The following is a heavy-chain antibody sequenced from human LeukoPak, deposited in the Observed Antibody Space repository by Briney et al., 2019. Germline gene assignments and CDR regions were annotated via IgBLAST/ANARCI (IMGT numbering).Heavy chain of an antibody. CDR2: INPNSGGT. V-gene: IGHV1-2*02. CDR1: GYTFTGYY. J-gene: IGHJ4*02. D-gene: IGHD6-6*01. Sequence: ASVKVSCKASGYTFTGYYMHWVRQAPGQGLEWMGWINPNSGGTNYAQKFQGRVTMTRDTSISTAYMERSRLRSDDTAVYYCARVKSEGAARPLDYWGQGTLVTVSS. CDR3: ARVKSEGAARPLDY.